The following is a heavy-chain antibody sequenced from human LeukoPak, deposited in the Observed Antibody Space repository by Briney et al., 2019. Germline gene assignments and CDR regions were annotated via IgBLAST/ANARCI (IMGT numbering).Heavy chain of an antibody. Sequence: PGGSLRLSCAASGFTFSNAWMSWVRQAPGKGLEWVSAISGSGGSTYYADSVKGRFTISRDNSKNTLYLQMNSLRAEDTAVYYCAKDLGNNWNGGRFDYWGQGTLVTVSS. J-gene: IGHJ4*02. D-gene: IGHD1-1*01. CDR1: GFTFSNAW. V-gene: IGHV3-23*01. CDR2: ISGSGGST. CDR3: AKDLGNNWNGGRFDY.